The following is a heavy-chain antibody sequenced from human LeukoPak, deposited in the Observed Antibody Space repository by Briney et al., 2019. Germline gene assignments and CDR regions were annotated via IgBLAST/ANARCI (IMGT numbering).Heavy chain of an antibody. J-gene: IGHJ4*02. D-gene: IGHD6-19*01. V-gene: IGHV3-74*01. CDR1: GFTFSSYW. CDR3: ARAGSGWYNSFDY. Sequence: GGSLRLSCAASGFTFSSYWMHWVRQDPGKGLVWVSRINSDGYSTKYADAVKGRFTISRDNGKNTSYLQMNSPRVEDTAVYYCARAGSGWYNSFDYWGQGTLVTVSS. CDR2: INSDGYST.